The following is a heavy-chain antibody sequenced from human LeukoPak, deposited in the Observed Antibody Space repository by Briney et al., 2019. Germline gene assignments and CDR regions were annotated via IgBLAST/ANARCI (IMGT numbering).Heavy chain of an antibody. V-gene: IGHV4-39*01. CDR3: ARQGKGGRYNWKSLDP. J-gene: IGHJ5*02. D-gene: IGHD1-20*01. CDR2: IYYSGST. CDR1: GGSISSSSYY. Sequence: SETLSLTCTVSGGSISSSSYYWGWIRQPPGKGLEWIGSIYYSGSTYYNPSLKSRVTISVDTSKNQFSLKLSSVTAADTAVYYCARQGKGGRYNWKSLDPWGQGTLVTVSS.